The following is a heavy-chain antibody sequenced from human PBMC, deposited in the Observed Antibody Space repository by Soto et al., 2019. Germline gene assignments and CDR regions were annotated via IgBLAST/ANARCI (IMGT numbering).Heavy chain of an antibody. CDR1: GGSISGVY. Sequence: QVQLQESGPGLVKPSETLSLTCTVSGGSISGVYWGWIRQPPGKGLEWIGYVNDRGNTNYNPSLKSRVTISVDTSKNQFSLKLSSVTAADTAVYYCARDFPTAGYGSGWYDYWGQGTLVTVSS. CDR3: ARDFPTAGYGSGWYDY. V-gene: IGHV4-59*01. CDR2: VNDRGNT. J-gene: IGHJ4*02. D-gene: IGHD6-19*01.